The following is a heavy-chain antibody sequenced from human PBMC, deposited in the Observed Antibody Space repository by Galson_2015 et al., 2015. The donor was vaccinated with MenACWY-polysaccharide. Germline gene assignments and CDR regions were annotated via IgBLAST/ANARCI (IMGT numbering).Heavy chain of an antibody. Sequence: SVKVSCKASGYTFTTYGISWVGQAPGQGLEWMGWISAYNGTTKSAQNFQGRVTMTTDTSTSTAYMELRSLRSDDTAVYFCARDNRGYSGGWVDYWGQGTLVTVSS. J-gene: IGHJ4*02. V-gene: IGHV1-18*01. CDR2: ISAYNGTT. CDR1: GYTFTTYG. CDR3: ARDNRGYSGGWVDY. D-gene: IGHD6-19*01.